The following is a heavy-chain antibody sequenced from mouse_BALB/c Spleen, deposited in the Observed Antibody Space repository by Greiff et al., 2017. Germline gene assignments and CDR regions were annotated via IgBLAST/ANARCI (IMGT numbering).Heavy chain of an antibody. J-gene: IGHJ3*01. CDR3: ARGEATMITTGFAY. Sequence: EVKLVESGGGLVKPGGSLKLSCAASGFTFSSYAMSWVRQTPEKRLEWVASISSGGSTYYPDSVKGRFTISRDNARNILYLQMSSLRSEDTAMYYCARGEATMITTGFAYWGQGTLVTVSA. D-gene: IGHD2-4*01. V-gene: IGHV5-6-5*01. CDR1: GFTFSSYA. CDR2: ISSGGST.